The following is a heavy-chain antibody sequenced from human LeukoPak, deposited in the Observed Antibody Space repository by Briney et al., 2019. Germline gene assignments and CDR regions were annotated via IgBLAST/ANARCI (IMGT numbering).Heavy chain of an antibody. V-gene: IGHV3-7*03. J-gene: IGHJ2*01. CDR2: IKQDGSEK. CDR3: AKRRRYYDSSGYYDYWYFDL. CDR1: GFTFSSYW. D-gene: IGHD3-22*01. Sequence: GGSLRLSCAASGFTFSSYWMSWVRQAPGKGLEWVANIKQDGSEKYYVDSVKGRFTISRDNAKNSLYLQMNSLRAEDTAVYYCAKRRRYYDSSGYYDYWYFDLWGRGTLVTVSS.